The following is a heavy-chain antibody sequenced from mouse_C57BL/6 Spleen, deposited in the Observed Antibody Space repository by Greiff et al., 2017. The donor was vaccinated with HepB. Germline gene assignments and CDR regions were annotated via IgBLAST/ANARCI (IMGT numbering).Heavy chain of an antibody. CDR1: GYTFTDYY. V-gene: IGHV1-26*01. D-gene: IGHD4-1*02. J-gene: IGHJ4*01. CDR2: INPNNGGT. CDR3: ARSPTFYAMDY. Sequence: EVQLQQSGPELVKPGASVKISCKASGYTFTDYYMNWVKQSHGKSLEWIGDINPNNGGTSYNQKFKGKATLTVDKSSSTAYMELRILTSEDSAVYYCARSPTFYAMDYWGQGTSVTVSS.